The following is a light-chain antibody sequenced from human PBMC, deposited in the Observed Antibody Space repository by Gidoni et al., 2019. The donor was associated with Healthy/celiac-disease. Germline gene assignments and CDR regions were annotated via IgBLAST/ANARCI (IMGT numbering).Light chain of an antibody. CDR2: EGS. Sequence: QSALTQPASVSGSPGPSITISCPGTSSDVGSYNLVPWYQQHPGKAPKLMIYEGSKRPSGVSNRFSGSKSGNTASLTISGLQAEDEADYYCCSYAGSSTSYVVFGGGTKLTVL. CDR1: SSDVGSYNL. CDR3: CSYAGSSTSYVV. V-gene: IGLV2-23*01. J-gene: IGLJ2*01.